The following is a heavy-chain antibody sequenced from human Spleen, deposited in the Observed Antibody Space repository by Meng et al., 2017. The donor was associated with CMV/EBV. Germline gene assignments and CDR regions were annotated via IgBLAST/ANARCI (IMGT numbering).Heavy chain of an antibody. CDR1: GFTFGTYA. CDR3: TKDDYNTSPRRFDT. Sequence: GGSLRLSCAVSGFTFGTYAMSWVRQAPGKGLEWVSGISGSGVSIYYADSVKGRFTISRDNSKNTLYLQMNSLSAEDTAVYYCTKDDYNTSPRRFDTWGQGTLVTVSS. V-gene: IGHV3-23*01. CDR2: ISGSGVSI. J-gene: IGHJ5*02. D-gene: IGHD4/OR15-4a*01.